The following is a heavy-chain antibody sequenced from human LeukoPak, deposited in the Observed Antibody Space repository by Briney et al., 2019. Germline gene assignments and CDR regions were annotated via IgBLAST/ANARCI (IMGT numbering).Heavy chain of an antibody. Sequence: PSETLSLTCAVYGGSFSGYYWSWIRQPPGKGLEWIGYIYYSGSTNYNPSLKGRVTISVDTSKNQFSLKLSSVTAADTAVYYCARYYDFWSGYYTFDYWGQGTLVTVSS. V-gene: IGHV4-59*08. CDR2: IYYSGST. D-gene: IGHD3-3*01. CDR1: GGSFSGYY. CDR3: ARYYDFWSGYYTFDY. J-gene: IGHJ4*02.